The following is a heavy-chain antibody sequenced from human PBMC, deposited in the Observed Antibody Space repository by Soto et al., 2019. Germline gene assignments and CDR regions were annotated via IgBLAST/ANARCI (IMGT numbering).Heavy chain of an antibody. V-gene: IGHV3-30-3*01. D-gene: IGHD3-3*01. CDR2: ISYDGSNK. CDR3: ARDWSSASDQDGMYV. J-gene: IGHJ6*02. Sequence: PGGSLRLSCAASGFTFSSYARNWVRQAPGKGLEWVAVISYDGSNKYYADSVKGRFTISRDNSKNTLYLQMNSLRAEDTAVYYCARDWSSASDQDGMYVCGQRSTVLVSS. CDR1: GFTFSSYA.